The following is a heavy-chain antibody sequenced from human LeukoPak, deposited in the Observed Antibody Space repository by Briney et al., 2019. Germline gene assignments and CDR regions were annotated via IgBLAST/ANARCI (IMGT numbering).Heavy chain of an antibody. CDR3: AKDPPTVMANAFHI. CDR1: GFTFSSYG. D-gene: IGHD5-18*01. CDR2: ISGSGGTT. V-gene: IGHV3-23*01. Sequence: GGSLRLSCAASGFTFSSYGMSWVRQAPGKGLEWVSSISGSGGTTYYADSVKGRFTISRDNSKKTLYLQMTSLRADDTAVYSCAKDPPTVMANAFHIWGQGTMVTVS. J-gene: IGHJ3*02.